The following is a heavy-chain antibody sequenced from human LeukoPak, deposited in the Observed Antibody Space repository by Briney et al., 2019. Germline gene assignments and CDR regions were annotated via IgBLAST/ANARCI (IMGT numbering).Heavy chain of an antibody. CDR2: IKQDGSEK. CDR3: ARSPRSITIFGVVKSSCWFDP. V-gene: IGHV3-7*01. J-gene: IGHJ5*02. D-gene: IGHD3-3*01. CDR1: GFTFSSYW. Sequence: GGSLRLSCAASGFTFSSYWMSWVRQAPGKGLEWVANIKQDGSEKYYVDSVKGRFTISRDNAKNSLYLQMNSLRAEDTAVYYCARSPRSITIFGVVKSSCWFDPWGQGTLVTVSS.